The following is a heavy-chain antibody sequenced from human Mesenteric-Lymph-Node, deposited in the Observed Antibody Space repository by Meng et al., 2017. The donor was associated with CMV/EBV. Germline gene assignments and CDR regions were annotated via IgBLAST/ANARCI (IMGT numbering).Heavy chain of an antibody. J-gene: IGHJ4*02. V-gene: IGHV1-2*02. Sequence: ASVKVSCKASGYTFTGYYMHWVRQAPGQGLEWMGWINPNSGGTNYAQKFQGRVTMTRDTSTSSIYMELRRLRSDDTAVYYCARDGWIGELLYPDSWGQGTLVTVSS. CDR3: ARDGWIGELLYPDS. CDR1: GYTFTGYY. CDR2: INPNSGGT. D-gene: IGHD3-10*01.